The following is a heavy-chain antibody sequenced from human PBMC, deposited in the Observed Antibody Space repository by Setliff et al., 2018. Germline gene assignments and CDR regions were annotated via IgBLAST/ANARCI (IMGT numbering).Heavy chain of an antibody. Sequence: SETLSLTCATYGGTFSDYHWTWIRQSPEKGLEWIGEINHRGSTSYYNPSLKSRVTISVDTSKNQFSLKLTSVTAADTAVYYCAKGGGRYHSDSWGQGILVTVSS. CDR1: GGTFSDYH. V-gene: IGHV4-34*01. CDR2: INHRGSTS. D-gene: IGHD1-1*01. CDR3: AKGGGRYHSDS. J-gene: IGHJ4*02.